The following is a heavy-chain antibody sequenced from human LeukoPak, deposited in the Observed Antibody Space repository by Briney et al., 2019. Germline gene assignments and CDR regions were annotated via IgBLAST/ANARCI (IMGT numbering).Heavy chain of an antibody. CDR3: STGSGHAFDI. V-gene: IGHV3-74*01. Sequence: GGSLRLSCAASGFTFSSYWMHWVRQVPGEGLVWVSRINSDGSSTSYADSVKGRFTISRDHAKNTLYVQLNSLRAEDTAVYCCSTGSGHAFDIWGRGTMVTVSS. J-gene: IGHJ3*02. CDR2: INSDGSST. CDR1: GFTFSSYW. D-gene: IGHD3-10*01.